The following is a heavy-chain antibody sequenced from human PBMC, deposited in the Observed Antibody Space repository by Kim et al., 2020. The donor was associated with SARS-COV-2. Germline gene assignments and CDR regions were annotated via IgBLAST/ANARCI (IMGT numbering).Heavy chain of an antibody. CDR3: ARGFYDSSGYFAPPFDF. CDR2: INTYNGNT. Sequence: ASVKVSCKASGYTFTSYGISWVRQAPGQGLEWLGWINTYNGNTNYAQKLQGRVTMTTDTSTSTAYMELRSLRSDDTAVYYCARGFYDSSGYFAPPFDFWGQGTLVTVSS. J-gene: IGHJ4*02. D-gene: IGHD3-22*01. CDR1: GYTFTSYG. V-gene: IGHV1-18*01.